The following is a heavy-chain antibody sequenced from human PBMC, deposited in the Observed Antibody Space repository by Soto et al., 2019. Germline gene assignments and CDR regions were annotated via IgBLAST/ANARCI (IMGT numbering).Heavy chain of an antibody. CDR3: ARVGWELLDSYYYGMDV. Sequence: SETLSLTCTVSGGSISSGDYYWSWIRQPPGKGLEWIGYIYYSGSTYYSPSLKSRVTISVDTSKNQFSLKLSSVTAADTAVYYCARVGWELLDSYYYGMDVWGQGTTVT. V-gene: IGHV4-30-4*01. D-gene: IGHD1-26*01. J-gene: IGHJ6*02. CDR2: IYYSGST. CDR1: GGSISSGDYY.